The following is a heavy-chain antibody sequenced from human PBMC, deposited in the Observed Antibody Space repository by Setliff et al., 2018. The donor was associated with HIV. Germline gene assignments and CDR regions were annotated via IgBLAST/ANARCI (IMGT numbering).Heavy chain of an antibody. CDR3: ARSYGDYEKLIDY. J-gene: IGHJ4*02. Sequence: GGSLRLSCAASGLTSSTNWMHWVRQAPGKGLVWVSGISGSGGSTYYADSVKGRFTISRDNSKNTLYLQMNSLRAEDTAVYYCARSYGDYEKLIDYWGQGTLVTVSS. CDR2: ISGSGGST. CDR1: GLTSSTNW. V-gene: IGHV3-23*01. D-gene: IGHD4-17*01.